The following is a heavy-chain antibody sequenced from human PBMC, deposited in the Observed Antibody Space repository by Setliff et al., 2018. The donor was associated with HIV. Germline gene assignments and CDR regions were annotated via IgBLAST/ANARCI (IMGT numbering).Heavy chain of an antibody. D-gene: IGHD6-19*01. CDR2: INHSGST. J-gene: IGHJ3*01. V-gene: IGHV4-34*01. CDR3: RSSAWYGGDAFDL. Sequence: SETLSLTCAVYGESFSGYHWSWIRQPPGKGLEWIGEINHSGSTSYNPSLKSRVTISLDTSKSHFSLRLNSVTAADTAVYYCRSSAWYGGDAFDLWGQGTMVTVTS. CDR1: GESFSGYH.